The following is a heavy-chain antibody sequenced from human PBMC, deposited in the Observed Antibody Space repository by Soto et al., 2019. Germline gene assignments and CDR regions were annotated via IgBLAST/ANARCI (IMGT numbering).Heavy chain of an antibody. CDR3: ARLKPGYCSSTSCLDDI. CDR1: GGSISSYY. Sequence: PSETLSLTCTVSGGSISSYYWSWIRRPPGKGLEWIGYIYYSGSTNYNPSLKSRVTISVDTSKNQFSLKLSSVTAADTAVYYCARLKPGYCSSTSCLDDIWGQGTLVTVSS. V-gene: IGHV4-59*01. CDR2: IYYSGST. J-gene: IGHJ4*02. D-gene: IGHD2-2*01.